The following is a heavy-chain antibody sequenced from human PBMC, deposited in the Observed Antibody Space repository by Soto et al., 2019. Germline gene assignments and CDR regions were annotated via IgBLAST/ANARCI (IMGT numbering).Heavy chain of an antibody. J-gene: IGHJ5*02. Sequence: SETLSLTCAVYGGSFSGYYWSWIRQPPGKGLEWIGEINHSGSTNYNPSLKSRVTISVDTSKNQFSLKLSSVTAADTAVYYCARESMTTVTTSRINWFDPWGQGTPVTVSS. CDR3: ARESMTTVTTSRINWFDP. CDR2: INHSGST. CDR1: GGSFSGYY. V-gene: IGHV4-34*01. D-gene: IGHD4-17*01.